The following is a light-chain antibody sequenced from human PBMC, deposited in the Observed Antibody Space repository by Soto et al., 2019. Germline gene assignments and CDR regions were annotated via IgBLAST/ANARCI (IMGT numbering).Light chain of an antibody. V-gene: IGKV3-20*01. Sequence: EFVLTQSPGTLSLSPGERATLSCRASQTVRNNYLAWYQQKPGQAPRLLIYDASSRATGIPDRFSGGGSGTDFTLTISRLEPEDFAVYYCQQFSSYPLTFGGGNKWEIK. J-gene: IGKJ4*02. CDR2: DAS. CDR3: QQFSSYPLT. CDR1: QTVRNNY.